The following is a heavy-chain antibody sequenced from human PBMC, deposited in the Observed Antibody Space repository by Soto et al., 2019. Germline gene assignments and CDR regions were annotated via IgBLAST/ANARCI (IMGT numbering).Heavy chain of an antibody. CDR1: GFTFDDYA. CDR3: AKDSGSYFSWLDY. CDR2: ISWNSGSI. V-gene: IGHV3-9*01. Sequence: EVQLVESGGGLVQPGRSLRLSCAASGFTFDDYAMHWVRQAPGKGLEWVSGISWNSGSIGYADSVKGRFTISRDNAKNALYLQMNSLRAEDTALYYCAKDSGSYFSWLDYWGQGTLVTVSS. J-gene: IGHJ4*02. D-gene: IGHD1-26*01.